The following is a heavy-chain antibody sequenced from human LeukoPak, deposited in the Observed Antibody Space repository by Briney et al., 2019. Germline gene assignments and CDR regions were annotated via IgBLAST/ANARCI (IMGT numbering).Heavy chain of an antibody. D-gene: IGHD3-16*02. Sequence: GSLRLSCAASGFTFSLYWMSWVRQPPGKGLEWIGEIYHSGSTNYNPSLKSRVTISVDKSKNQFSLKLSSVTAADTAVYYCASLYYVWGSYRYTGSYFDYWGQGTLVTVSS. CDR1: GFTFSLYW. CDR2: IYHSGST. CDR3: ASLYYVWGSYRYTGSYFDY. J-gene: IGHJ4*02. V-gene: IGHV4-4*02.